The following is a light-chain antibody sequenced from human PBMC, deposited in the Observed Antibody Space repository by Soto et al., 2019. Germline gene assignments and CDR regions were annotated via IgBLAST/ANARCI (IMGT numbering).Light chain of an antibody. CDR3: QQSYSTLWT. Sequence: DIQMTQSPSSLSASVGDRVTITCRAIQSISSYLNWYQQKPVKAPKLLIYAASTLQTGVPSRFSGSGSGTDFTLTISSLQPEDFATYYCQQSYSTLWTLGQGTTVEIK. CDR2: AAS. V-gene: IGKV1-39*01. J-gene: IGKJ1*01. CDR1: QSISSY.